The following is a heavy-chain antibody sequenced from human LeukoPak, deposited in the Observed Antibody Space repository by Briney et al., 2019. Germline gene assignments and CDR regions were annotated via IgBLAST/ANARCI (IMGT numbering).Heavy chain of an antibody. CDR2: ITTGGPNT. J-gene: IGHJ6*02. Sequence: PGGSLRLSCTASGFTFSSYTMSWVRQAPGKGLKWVSTITTGGPNTYYADSVKGRFTISRDNSKNTLYLQMNSLRAEDTAIYYCAKGVAPAGYYYGMDVWGQGTTVTVSS. CDR3: AKGVAPAGYYYGMDV. CDR1: GFTFSSYT. V-gene: IGHV3-23*01. D-gene: IGHD2-21*01.